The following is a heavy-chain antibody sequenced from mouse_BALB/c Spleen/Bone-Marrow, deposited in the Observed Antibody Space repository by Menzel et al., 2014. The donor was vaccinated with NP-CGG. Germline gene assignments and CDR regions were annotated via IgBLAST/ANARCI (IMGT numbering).Heavy chain of an antibody. J-gene: IGHJ4*01. CDR1: GYTFSSYW. Sequence: VQLVESGAELMKPGASVKISCKATGYTFSSYWIEWVKQRPGHGLEWIGEILPGSGGTSYNEKFKGKATFTADTSSNTAYMQLNSLTSEDSAVYYCARSMDYWGQGTSVTVSS. V-gene: IGHV1-9*01. CDR2: ILPGSGGT. CDR3: ARSMDY.